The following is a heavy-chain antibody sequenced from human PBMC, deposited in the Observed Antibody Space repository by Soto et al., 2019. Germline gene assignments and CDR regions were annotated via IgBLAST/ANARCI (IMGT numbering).Heavy chain of an antibody. CDR3: ARQGAYNYGYGY. J-gene: IGHJ4*02. V-gene: IGHV5-51*01. CDR1: GYSFTNYW. CDR2: IYPGDSDT. Sequence: EVQLVQSGAEVKKPGESLKISCKGSGYSFTNYWIGWVRQMPGKGLEWMGIIYPGDSDTRYSPSFHSQVTISADKSIITACLQWRSVKASAIAMYYCARQGAYNYGYGYWGQGSLVTVAS. D-gene: IGHD5-18*01.